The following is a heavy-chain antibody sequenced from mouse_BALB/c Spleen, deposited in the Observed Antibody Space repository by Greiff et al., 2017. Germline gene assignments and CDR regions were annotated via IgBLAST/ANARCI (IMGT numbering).Heavy chain of an antibody. Sequence: EVKLVESGGGLVQPGGSLRLSCATSGFTFTDYYMSWVRQPPGKALEWLGFIRNKANGYTTEYSASVKGRFTISRDNSQSILYLQMNTLRAEDSATYYCARDRATGVRGYYYAMDYWGQGTSVTVSS. D-gene: IGHD3-1*01. CDR3: ARDRATGVRGYYYAMDY. CDR2: IRNKANGYTT. CDR1: GFTFTDYY. J-gene: IGHJ4*01. V-gene: IGHV7-3*02.